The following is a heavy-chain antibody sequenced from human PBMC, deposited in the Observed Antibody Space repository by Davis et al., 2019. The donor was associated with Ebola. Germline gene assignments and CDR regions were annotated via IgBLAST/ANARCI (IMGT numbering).Heavy chain of an antibody. D-gene: IGHD5-18*01. CDR3: ARGYSYPGL. J-gene: IGHJ4*02. Sequence: PGGSLRLSCAGSGFTFSTYAMTWVRQAPGKGLEWVSRISGSGGDPHYADSVKGRFTISRDNPKNTLYLHMNSLRADDAAVYYCARGYSYPGLWGQGTLVTVPS. CDR2: ISGSGGDP. CDR1: GFTFSTYA. V-gene: IGHV3-23*01.